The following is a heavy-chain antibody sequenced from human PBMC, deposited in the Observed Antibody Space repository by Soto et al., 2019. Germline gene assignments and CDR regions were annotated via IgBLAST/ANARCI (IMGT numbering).Heavy chain of an antibody. CDR1: GGSISSGGYY. V-gene: IGHV4-39*07. D-gene: IGHD6-13*01. J-gene: IGHJ4*02. CDR3: ASTGVPIAAAGFDY. Sequence: SETLSLTCTVSGGSISSGGYYWSWIRQHPGKGLEWIGEINHSGSTNYNPSLKSRVTISVDTSKNQFSLKLSSVTAADTAVYYCASTGVPIAAAGFDYWGQGTLVTVSS. CDR2: INHSGST.